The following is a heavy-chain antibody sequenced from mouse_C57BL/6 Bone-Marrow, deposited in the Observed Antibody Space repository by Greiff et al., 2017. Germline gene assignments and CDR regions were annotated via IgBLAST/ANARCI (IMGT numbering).Heavy chain of an antibody. V-gene: IGHV1-77*01. D-gene: IGHD2-13*01. Sequence: QVQLQQSGAELVRPGASVKVSCTASGYTFTDYYMHWVKQRPGQGLEWIGGINPGSGGTHYNSKFKGKATLTADKSSNTAYLQLSSLTSEDAAVYYGTHDCYYCDYWGQGTTLTVSS. CDR3: THDCYYCDY. J-gene: IGHJ2*01. CDR2: INPGSGGT. CDR1: GYTFTDYY.